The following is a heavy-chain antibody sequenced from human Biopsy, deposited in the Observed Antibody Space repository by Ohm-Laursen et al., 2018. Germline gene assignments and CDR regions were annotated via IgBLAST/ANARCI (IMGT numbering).Heavy chain of an antibody. Sequence: SLRLSCAASGFTFSPYTVTWVRQAPGKGLEWVSSISSSGNFMYYTDSVKGRFTISRDNAKNSLYLQMNSLRAKDTALYYCARIFLVGVTPGYGMDVWGQGTTVTVSS. CDR2: ISSSGNFM. J-gene: IGHJ6*02. CDR1: GFTFSPYT. V-gene: IGHV3-21*01. CDR3: ARIFLVGVTPGYGMDV. D-gene: IGHD1-26*01.